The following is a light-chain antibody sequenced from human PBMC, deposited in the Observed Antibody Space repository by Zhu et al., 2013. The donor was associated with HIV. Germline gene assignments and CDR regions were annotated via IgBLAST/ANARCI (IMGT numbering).Light chain of an antibody. Sequence: QSALTQPASVSGSPGQSITISCTGSSRDIGNYASVSWYQQHPGKVPRLLIYEVSKRPSGVSHRFSGSKSGNTASLTISGLQAEDEADYYCSSYAGSRTLVFGTGTKVTVL. CDR3: SSYAGSRTLV. J-gene: IGLJ1*01. CDR1: SRDIGNYAS. V-gene: IGLV2-23*02. CDR2: EVS.